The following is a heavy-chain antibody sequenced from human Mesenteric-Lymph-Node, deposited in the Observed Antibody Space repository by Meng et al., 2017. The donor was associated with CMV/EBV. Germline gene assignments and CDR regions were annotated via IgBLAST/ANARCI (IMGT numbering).Heavy chain of an antibody. CDR2: INHSGST. V-gene: IGHV4-34*01. J-gene: IGHJ4*02. CDR3: ARGSSYVILTGYFDY. Sequence: QGKLPQLGQGRWSPWQHLSGTASVHGRSFTGYYWNWSRQSPEKGLGWIGEINHSGSTTYNPSFTSRIIISVDTSTNEISLNMSSVTAADTAVYYCARGSSYVILTGYFDYWGQGALVTVSS. CDR1: GRSFTGYY. D-gene: IGHD3-9*01.